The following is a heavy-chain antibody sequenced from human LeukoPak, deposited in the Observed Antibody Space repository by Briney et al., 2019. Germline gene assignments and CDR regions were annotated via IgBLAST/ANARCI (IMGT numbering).Heavy chain of an antibody. CDR1: GFTFSNYW. Sequence: GGSLSLSCVGSGFTFSNYWINWVRQAPGKGLEWVGNINEDGSRKNYADSVKGRFTIFRDNSKNSLYLQMDSLRAEDTALYYCAGGYYAGYWGQGTQVTVSS. V-gene: IGHV3-7*04. CDR2: INEDGSRK. J-gene: IGHJ4*02. CDR3: AGGYYAGY. D-gene: IGHD2-2*01.